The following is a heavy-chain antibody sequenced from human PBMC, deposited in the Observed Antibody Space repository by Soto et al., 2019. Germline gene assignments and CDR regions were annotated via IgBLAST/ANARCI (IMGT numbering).Heavy chain of an antibody. CDR1: RGTLSNYA. Sequence: QVQLVQSGAAVKKPGSSVKVSCKTSRGTLSNYAISWLRQAPGQGPEWMGSIIPIFDTANYAQKFQGRVTITADESTSTVYMELSTLRSEDTAVYYFAREGVDSDVVTFFDYWGQGTLVTVSS. CDR3: AREGVDSDVVTFFDY. D-gene: IGHD5-18*01. CDR2: IIPIFDTA. V-gene: IGHV1-69*15. J-gene: IGHJ4*02.